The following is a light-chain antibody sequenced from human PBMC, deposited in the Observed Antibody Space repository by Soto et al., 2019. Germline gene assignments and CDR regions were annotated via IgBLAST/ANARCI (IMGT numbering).Light chain of an antibody. CDR3: TSYAGSDNVV. V-gene: IGLV2-8*01. CDR1: SSDVGRYNY. Sequence: QLVLTQPPSASGSPGQSVTFSCTGTSSDVGRYNYVSWYQQHPGKAPKLMIYEVSERPSGVPDRFSGSKSGNTASLTVSGLQGEDEADYYCTSYAGSDNVVFGGGTKLTVL. J-gene: IGLJ3*02. CDR2: EVS.